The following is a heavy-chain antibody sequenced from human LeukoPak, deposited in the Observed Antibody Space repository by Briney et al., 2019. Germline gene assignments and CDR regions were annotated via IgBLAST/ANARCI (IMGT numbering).Heavy chain of an antibody. V-gene: IGHV3-43*02. CDR1: GFTFDDYG. D-gene: IGHD1-26*01. J-gene: IGHJ5*02. CDR3: AKDMGGSGRNWASNWFDP. CDR2: ISGDGGST. Sequence: GGSLRLSCAASGFTFDDYGMHWVRQAPGKGLEWVSLISGDGGSTYQADSVKGRFTISRDSSKNSLYLQMNSLRTEDTALYYCAKDMGGSGRNWASNWFDPWGQGTLVIVSS.